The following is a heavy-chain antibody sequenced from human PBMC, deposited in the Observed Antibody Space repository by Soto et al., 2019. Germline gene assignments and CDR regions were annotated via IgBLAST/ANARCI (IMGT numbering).Heavy chain of an antibody. V-gene: IGHV3-74*01. J-gene: IGHJ5*02. Sequence: GGSLRLSCAGSGFTFSRYWMHWVRQVPGKGLLWVSNIVSDGSRTTYADSVKGRFTISRDNAKNTLYLQMDSLRVEDTAVYYCARDANAEPFDLWGQGTLVTVYS. CDR3: ARDANAEPFDL. CDR2: IVSDGSRT. CDR1: GFTFSRYW.